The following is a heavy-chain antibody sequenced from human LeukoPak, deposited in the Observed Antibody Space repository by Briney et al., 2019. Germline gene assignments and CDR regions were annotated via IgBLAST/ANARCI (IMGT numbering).Heavy chain of an antibody. Sequence: PSETLSLTCTVSGGSISSYYWSWIRQPPGKGLEWIGYIYYSGSTNYNPSLKSRVTISVDTSKNQFSLKLSSVTAADTAVYYCARMGLDGSSFDYWGQGTLVTVSS. J-gene: IGHJ4*02. V-gene: IGHV4-59*01. CDR1: GGSISSYY. CDR3: ARMGLDGSSFDY. CDR2: IYYSGST. D-gene: IGHD5-24*01.